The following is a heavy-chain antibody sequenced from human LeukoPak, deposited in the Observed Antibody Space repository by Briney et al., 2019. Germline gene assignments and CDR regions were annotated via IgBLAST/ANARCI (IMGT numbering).Heavy chain of an antibody. V-gene: IGHV4-59*01. Sequence: PSETLSLTCTVSGGSISSYYWSWIRQPPGKGLEWIGYIYYSGSTNYNPSLKSRVTISVDTSKNQFSLKLSSVTAADTAVYYCARLRTTVAFGYGMDVWGQGTTVTVSS. CDR1: GGSISSYY. D-gene: IGHD4-23*01. J-gene: IGHJ6*02. CDR2: IYYSGST. CDR3: ARLRTTVAFGYGMDV.